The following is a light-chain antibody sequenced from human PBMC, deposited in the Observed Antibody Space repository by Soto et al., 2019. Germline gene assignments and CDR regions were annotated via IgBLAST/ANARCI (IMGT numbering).Light chain of an antibody. CDR3: QQYGSSQTTN. CDR2: GAS. J-gene: IGKJ2*01. CDR1: QSVSSSY. Sequence: EIVLTQSPGTLSLSPGERATLSCRASQSVSSSYLAWYQQKPGQAPRLLIYGASSRATGIPDRFSGSGSGTDFTLTISRLEPEDFAVYYCQQYGSSQTTNFGQGTKLEIK. V-gene: IGKV3-20*01.